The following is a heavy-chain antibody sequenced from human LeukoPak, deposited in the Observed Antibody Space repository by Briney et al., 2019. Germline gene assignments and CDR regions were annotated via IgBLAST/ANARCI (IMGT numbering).Heavy chain of an antibody. D-gene: IGHD5-24*01. V-gene: IGHV1-18*01. CDR2: ISTYNGNT. CDR3: ARGWIEMPTVYFDY. CDR1: DYTFTSYG. J-gene: IGHJ4*02. Sequence: ASVKVSCKASDYTFTSYGISWVQQAPGQGLEWMGWISTYNGNTKYTQKLQGRVTMTADTSTRTAYMELRSLRSDDTAVYYCARGWIEMPTVYFDYWGQGTLVSVSS.